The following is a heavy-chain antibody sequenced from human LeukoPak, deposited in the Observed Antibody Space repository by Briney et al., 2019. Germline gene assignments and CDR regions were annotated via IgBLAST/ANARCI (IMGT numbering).Heavy chain of an antibody. D-gene: IGHD6-13*01. J-gene: IGHJ6*03. CDR3: AKGAAAGNLYYYYYYYMDV. CDR1: GFTFSSYG. V-gene: IGHV3-30*02. CDR2: IRYDGSNK. Sequence: GGSLRLSCAASGFTFSSYGMHWVRQAPGKGLEWVAFIRYDGSNKYYADSVKGRFTISRDNSKNTLYLQMSSLRAEDTAVYCCAKGAAAGNLYYYYYYYMDVWGKGTTVTVSS.